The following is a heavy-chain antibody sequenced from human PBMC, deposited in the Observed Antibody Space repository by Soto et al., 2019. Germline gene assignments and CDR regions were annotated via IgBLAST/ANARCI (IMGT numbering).Heavy chain of an antibody. CDR3: AKAPDYYGSGSYYY. J-gene: IGHJ4*02. CDR2: ISGSGGST. V-gene: IGHV3-23*01. D-gene: IGHD3-10*01. Sequence: GGSLRLSCAASGFTFSSYAMSWVRQAPGKGLEWVSAISGSGGSTYYADSVKGRFTISRDNSKNTLYLQMNSLRAEDTAVYYCAKAPDYYGSGSYYYWGQGTLVTVSS. CDR1: GFTFSSYA.